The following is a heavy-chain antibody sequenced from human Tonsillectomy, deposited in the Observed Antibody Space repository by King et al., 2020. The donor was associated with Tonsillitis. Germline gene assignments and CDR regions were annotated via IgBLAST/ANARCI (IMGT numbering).Heavy chain of an antibody. CDR1: GGSISSSSYY. CDR3: AHYDSSGYYYNIDAFDI. V-gene: IGHV4-39*01. D-gene: IGHD3-22*01. CDR2: IYYSGST. J-gene: IGHJ3*02. Sequence: QLQESGPGLVKPSENLSLTCTVSGGSISSSSYYWGWIRQPPGKGLEWIGSIYYSGSTYYNPSLKSRVTISVDTSKNQFSLKLSSVTAADTAVYYCAHYDSSGYYYNIDAFDIWGQGTLVTVSS.